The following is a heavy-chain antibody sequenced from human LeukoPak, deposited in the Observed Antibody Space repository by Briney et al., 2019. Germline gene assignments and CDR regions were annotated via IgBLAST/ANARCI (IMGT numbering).Heavy chain of an antibody. D-gene: IGHD2-21*01. CDR2: IYSSGST. Sequence: SETLSLTCSVSGGSISGYYWSWIRQPPGKGLEWIGYIYSSGSTKYNPSLTSRVTISVDTSKNQFSLKLSSVTAADTAVYYCAREIPGNWFDPWGQGTLVTVSS. V-gene: IGHV4-59*01. J-gene: IGHJ5*02. CDR3: AREIPGNWFDP. CDR1: GGSISGYY.